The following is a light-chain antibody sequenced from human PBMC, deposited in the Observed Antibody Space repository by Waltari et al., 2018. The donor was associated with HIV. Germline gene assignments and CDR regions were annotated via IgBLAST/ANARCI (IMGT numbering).Light chain of an antibody. V-gene: IGLV3-1*01. CDR3: QAWDSSTYV. Sequence: SYELTQPPSMSVSPGQTASITCSGDKLGNNFTYWYQQKPGQSPVVVIDQDTKRPSGIPERFSGSNSGNTATLTISGTQAMDEADYYCQAWDSSTYVFGTGTKVTVL. CDR1: KLGNNF. J-gene: IGLJ1*01. CDR2: QDT.